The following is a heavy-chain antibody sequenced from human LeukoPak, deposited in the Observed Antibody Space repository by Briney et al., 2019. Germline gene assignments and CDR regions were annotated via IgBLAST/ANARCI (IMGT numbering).Heavy chain of an antibody. CDR2: ISGSGGST. CDR3: AKGPTATTYDRAAWYDY. J-gene: IGHJ4*02. Sequence: GGSLRLSCAASGFTFSSYAMSWVRQAPGKGLEWVSAISGSGGSTYYADSVKGRFTISRDNSKNTLYLQMNSLRAEDTAVYYCAKGPTATTYDRAAWYDYWGQGTLVTVSS. D-gene: IGHD1-7*01. V-gene: IGHV3-23*01. CDR1: GFTFSSYA.